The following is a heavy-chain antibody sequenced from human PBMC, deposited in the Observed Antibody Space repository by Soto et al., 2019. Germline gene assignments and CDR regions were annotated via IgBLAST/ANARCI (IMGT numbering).Heavy chain of an antibody. CDR2: IWYDGSNK. Sequence: PGGSLRLSCAASGFTFSSYGMHWVRQAPGKGLEWVAVIWYDGSNKYYADSVKGRFTISRDNSKNTLYLQMNSLRAEDTAVYYSAGYDFWSGYSRGHYYYYMDVWGKGTTVTVSS. CDR1: GFTFSSYG. V-gene: IGHV3-33*01. J-gene: IGHJ6*03. CDR3: AGYDFWSGYSRGHYYYYMDV. D-gene: IGHD3-3*01.